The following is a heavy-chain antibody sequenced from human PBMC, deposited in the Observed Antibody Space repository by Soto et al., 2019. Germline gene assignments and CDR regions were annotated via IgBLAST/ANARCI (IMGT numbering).Heavy chain of an antibody. CDR2: IYYSGST. Sequence: SETLSLTCTVSGGSISSYYWSWIRQPPGKGLEWIGYIYYSGSTNYNPSLKSRVTISVDTSKNQFSLKLSSVTAADTAVYYCARFGGYSYEFFDYWGQGTLVTISS. D-gene: IGHD5-18*01. J-gene: IGHJ4*02. V-gene: IGHV4-59*01. CDR3: ARFGGYSYEFFDY. CDR1: GGSISSYY.